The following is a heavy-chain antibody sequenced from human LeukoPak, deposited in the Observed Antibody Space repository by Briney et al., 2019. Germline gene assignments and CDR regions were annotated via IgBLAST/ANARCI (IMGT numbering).Heavy chain of an antibody. CDR2: ISGSSSYI. Sequence: GGSLRLSCGGSGFTFSHCSMNWVRQAPGKGLEWISSISGSSSYIYYADSVKGRFTISRDNAKNSLYLQMNSLRAEDTAVYYCASETRRGYSYGSPTDGFDIWGQGTMVTVSS. CDR1: GFTFSHCS. J-gene: IGHJ3*02. CDR3: ASETRRGYSYGSPTDGFDI. D-gene: IGHD5-18*01. V-gene: IGHV3-21*01.